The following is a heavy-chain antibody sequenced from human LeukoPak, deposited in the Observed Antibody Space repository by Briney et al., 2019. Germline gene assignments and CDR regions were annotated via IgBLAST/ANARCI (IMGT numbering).Heavy chain of an antibody. CDR2: ISWNSGSI. Sequence: GGSLRLSCAASGFTFDDYAMHWVRQAPGKGLEWVSGISWNSGSIGYADSVKGRFTISSDNAKNSLYLQMNSLRAEDMALYYCAKDTTGYSSGLPDYWGQGTLVTVSS. J-gene: IGHJ4*02. V-gene: IGHV3-9*03. CDR1: GFTFDDYA. CDR3: AKDTTGYSSGLPDY. D-gene: IGHD6-19*01.